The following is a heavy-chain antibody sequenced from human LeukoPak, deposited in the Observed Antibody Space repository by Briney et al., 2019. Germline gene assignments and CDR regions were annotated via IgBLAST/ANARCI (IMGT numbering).Heavy chain of an antibody. Sequence: ASVKVSCKASGGTFSSYAISWVRQVPGQGLEWMGWISAYNGNTNYAQKFQGRVTMTTDTSTSTAYMELRSLRSDDTAVYFCAKWNYDSGGYSNYFDPWGQGTLVTVSS. D-gene: IGHD3-22*01. J-gene: IGHJ5*02. V-gene: IGHV1-18*04. CDR3: AKWNYDSGGYSNYFDP. CDR1: GGTFSSYA. CDR2: ISAYNGNT.